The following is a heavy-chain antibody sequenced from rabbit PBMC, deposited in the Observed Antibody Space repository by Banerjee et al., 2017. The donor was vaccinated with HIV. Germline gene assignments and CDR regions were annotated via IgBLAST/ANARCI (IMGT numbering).Heavy chain of an antibody. CDR3: ARGSAAMTMVIIGYCLSL. D-gene: IGHD2-1*01. CDR2: IYTGSGDT. V-gene: IGHV1S40*01. Sequence: QSLEESGGGLVQPEGSLTLTCTASGFSFSSSYYMCWVRQAPGKGLEWIGCIYTGSGDTAYASWATGRFTVSKTSSTTVTLQLNSLTAADTATYFCARGSAAMTMVIIGYCLSLWGQGTLVTVS. J-gene: IGHJ4*01. CDR1: GFSFSSSYY.